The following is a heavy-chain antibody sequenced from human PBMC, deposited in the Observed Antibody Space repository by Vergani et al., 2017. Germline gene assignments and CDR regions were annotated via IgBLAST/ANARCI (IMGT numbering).Heavy chain of an antibody. J-gene: IGHJ6*02. CDR3: ARDHCSGGSCYPSYYYYYGMDV. V-gene: IGHV1-69*12. D-gene: IGHD2-15*01. CDR2: IIPIFGTA. Sequence: QVQLVQSGAEVKKPGSSVKVSCKASGGTFSSYAISWVRQAPGQGLEWMGGIIPIFGTANYAQKFQGRVTITADESTRTAYMELSSLRSEDTAVYYCARDHCSGGSCYPSYYYYYGMDVWGQGTTVTVSS. CDR1: GGTFSSYA.